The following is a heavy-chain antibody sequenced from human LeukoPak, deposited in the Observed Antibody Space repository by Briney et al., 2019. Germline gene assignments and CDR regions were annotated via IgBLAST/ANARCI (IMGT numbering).Heavy chain of an antibody. CDR2: IYYSGST. D-gene: IGHD5-18*01. J-gene: IGHJ5*02. V-gene: IGHV4-59*01. CDR1: GGSISSYY. CDR3: ARNSYSYGYVFGESWFDP. Sequence: SETLSLTCTVSGGSISSYYWSWIRQPPGKGLEWIGYIYYSGSTNYNPSLKSRVTISVDTSKNQFSLKLSSVTAADTAVYYCARNSYSYGYVFGESWFDPWGQGTLVTVSS.